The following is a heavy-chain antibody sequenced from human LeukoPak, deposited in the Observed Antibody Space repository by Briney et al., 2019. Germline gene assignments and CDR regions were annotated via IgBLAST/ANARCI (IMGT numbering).Heavy chain of an antibody. D-gene: IGHD6-13*01. CDR3: AREREYSSSWPRRDYYYYYMDV. V-gene: IGHV4-38-2*02. Sequence: TSETLSLTCTVSGYSISSGYYWGWIRQPPGKGLEWIGSIYHSGSTYYNPSLKSRVTISVDTSKNQFSLKLSSVTAADTAVYYCAREREYSSSWPRRDYYYYYMDVWGKGTTVTISS. J-gene: IGHJ6*03. CDR1: GYSISSGYY. CDR2: IYHSGST.